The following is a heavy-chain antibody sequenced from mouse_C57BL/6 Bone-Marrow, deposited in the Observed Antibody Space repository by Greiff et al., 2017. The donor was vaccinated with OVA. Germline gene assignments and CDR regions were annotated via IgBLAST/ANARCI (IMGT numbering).Heavy chain of an antibody. J-gene: IGHJ1*03. CDR3: GRGGMGLRYFVV. Sequence: EVKLVESGGGLVQPKGSLKLSCAASGFTFNTYAMHWVRQAPGKGLEWVARIRSKSSNYATYYADSVKDRFTISRDDSQSMLYLQMNNRKTEDTAMYYWGRGGMGLRYFVVWGKGTTVTVSS. D-gene: IGHD2-10*02. CDR1: GFTFNTYA. V-gene: IGHV10-3*01. CDR2: IRSKSSNYAT.